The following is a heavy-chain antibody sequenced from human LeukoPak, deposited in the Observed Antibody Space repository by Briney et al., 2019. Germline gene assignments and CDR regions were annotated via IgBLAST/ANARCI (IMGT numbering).Heavy chain of an antibody. V-gene: IGHV4-61*02. J-gene: IGHJ3*02. D-gene: IGHD3-3*01. CDR3: AGYDFWSGYYKTGLGAFDI. Sequence: SETLSLTCTVSGGSISSGSYYRSWIRQPAGKGLEWIGRIYTSGSTNYNPSLKSRVTISVDTSKNQFSLKLSSVTAADTAVYYCAGYDFWSGYYKTGLGAFDIWGQGTMITVSS. CDR1: GGSISSGSYY. CDR2: IYTSGST.